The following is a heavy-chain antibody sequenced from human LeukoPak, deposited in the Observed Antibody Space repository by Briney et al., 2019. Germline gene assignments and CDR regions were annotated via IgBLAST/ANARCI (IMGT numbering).Heavy chain of an antibody. V-gene: IGHV4-39*07. Sequence: SETLSLTCTVSGGSISSSSYYWGWIRQPPGKGLEWIGSLYYSGSTYYNPSLKSRVTISVDTSKNQFSLKLSSVTAADTAVYYCARSIVGATTHDYWGQGTLVTVSS. J-gene: IGHJ4*02. CDR1: GGSISSSSYY. CDR3: ARSIVGATTHDY. CDR2: LYYSGST. D-gene: IGHD1-26*01.